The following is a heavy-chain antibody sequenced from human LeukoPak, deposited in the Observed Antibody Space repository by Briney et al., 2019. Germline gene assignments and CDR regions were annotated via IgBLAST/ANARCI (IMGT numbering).Heavy chain of an antibody. CDR3: AKDSGTYWVDYYYMDV. CDR1: GFTFSSYG. Sequence: GGSLGLSWAASGFTFSSYGMHWVRQAPGKGLEWVAFIRYDGSNKYYADSVKGRFTISSDNSKNTLYLQMNSLRAEDTAVYYCAKDSGTYWVDYYYMDVWGKGTTVTVSS. J-gene: IGHJ6*03. D-gene: IGHD1-26*01. CDR2: IRYDGSNK. V-gene: IGHV3-30*02.